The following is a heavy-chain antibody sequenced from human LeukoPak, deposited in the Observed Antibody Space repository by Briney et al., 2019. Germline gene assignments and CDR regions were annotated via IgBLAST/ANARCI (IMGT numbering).Heavy chain of an antibody. CDR3: ARARPGVAYCSSTSCYGGWFDP. J-gene: IGHJ5*02. CDR1: GYTFTSYA. D-gene: IGHD2-2*01. V-gene: IGHV1-3*03. Sequence: ASVKVSCKASGYTFTSYAMHWVRQAPGQRLEWMGWINAGNGNTKYSQEFQGRVTITRDTSASTAYMELSSLRSEDMAVYYCARARPGVAYCSSTSCYGGWFDPWCQGTLVTVSS. CDR2: INAGNGNT.